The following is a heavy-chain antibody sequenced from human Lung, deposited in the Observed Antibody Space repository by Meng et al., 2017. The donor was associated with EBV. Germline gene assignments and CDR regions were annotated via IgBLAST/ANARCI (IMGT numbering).Heavy chain of an antibody. CDR2: INTNTGNP. CDR1: GSTFTSYA. J-gene: IGHJ4*02. CDR3: ARETLGYCSSTSCYIGPPDY. Sequence: VRVWQSEARLKKPGAPVKVSCKPSGSTFTSYAMNWVRQAPGQGLEWMGWINTNTGNPTYAQGFTGRFVFSLDTSVSTAYLQISSLKAEDTAVYYCARETLGYCSSTSCYIGPPDYWGQGTLVTVSS. V-gene: IGHV7-4-1*02. D-gene: IGHD2-2*01.